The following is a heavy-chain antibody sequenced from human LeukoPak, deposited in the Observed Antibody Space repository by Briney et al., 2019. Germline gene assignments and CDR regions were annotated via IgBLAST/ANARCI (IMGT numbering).Heavy chain of an antibody. D-gene: IGHD2-15*01. CDR1: GGTFSSYA. CDR2: IIPIFGTA. J-gene: IGHJ4*02. Sequence: SVKVSCKASGGTFSSYAISWVRQAPGQGLEWMGGIIPIFGTANYAQKFQGRVTITADKSTSTAYMELSSLRSEDTAVYNCARDQAEGKLPPDYWGQGTLVTVSS. CDR3: ARDQAEGKLPPDY. V-gene: IGHV1-69*06.